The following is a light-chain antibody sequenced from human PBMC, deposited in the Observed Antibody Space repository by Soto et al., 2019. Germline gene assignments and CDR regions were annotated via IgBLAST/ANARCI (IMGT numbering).Light chain of an antibody. CDR1: QGISSY. CDR2: AAS. Sequence: AIRGTTSASSLSESKNDRVTITCGASQGISSYLAWYQQKPGKAPKLLIYAASTLQSGVPSRFSGSGSGTDFTLTISCLQSEDFATYYCQQYYSYPRTFGQGTKVDIK. J-gene: IGKJ1*01. V-gene: IGKV1-8*01. CDR3: QQYYSYPRT.